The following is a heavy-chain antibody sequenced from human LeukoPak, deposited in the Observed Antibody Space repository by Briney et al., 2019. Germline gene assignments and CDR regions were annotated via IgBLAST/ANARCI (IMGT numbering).Heavy chain of an antibody. V-gene: IGHV1-46*01. CDR1: ENTFTNYY. CDR2: INPSGGST. D-gene: IGHD6-13*01. Sequence: ASVKVSCKASENTFTNYYMHWVRQAPGQGLEWMGIINPSGGSTSYAQKFQGRVTLTRDTSISTAYMELSSLRSDDTAFYYCARAPMGAAALYWGQGTLVTVSS. J-gene: IGHJ4*02. CDR3: ARAPMGAAALY.